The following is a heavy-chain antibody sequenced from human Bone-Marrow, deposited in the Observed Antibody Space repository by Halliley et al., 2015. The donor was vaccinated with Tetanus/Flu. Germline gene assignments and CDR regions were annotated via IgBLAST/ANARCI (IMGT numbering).Heavy chain of an antibody. CDR2: ISSRGSYI. V-gene: IGHV3-21*01. Sequence: PGEGPEWLSSISSRGSYIFYADSVKGRFTISRDNAKNSLFLQMNSLRADDTAVYYCATTDTLDNWGQGTPVTVSS. J-gene: IGHJ4*02. CDR3: ATTDTLDN.